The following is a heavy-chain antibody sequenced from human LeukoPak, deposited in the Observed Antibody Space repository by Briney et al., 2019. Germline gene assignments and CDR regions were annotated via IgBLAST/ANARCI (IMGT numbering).Heavy chain of an antibody. J-gene: IGHJ6*02. CDR3: AREEQVARGMDV. D-gene: IGHD6-6*01. CDR1: GYTFTTYG. Sequence: ASVKVSCKASGYTFTTYGVSRVRQAPGQGLEWMGWISAYNGNTNYAQKFQGRVTMTTDTSTSTAYMELRSLRSDDTAVYYCAREEQVARGMDVWGQGTTVTVSS. V-gene: IGHV1-18*01. CDR2: ISAYNGNT.